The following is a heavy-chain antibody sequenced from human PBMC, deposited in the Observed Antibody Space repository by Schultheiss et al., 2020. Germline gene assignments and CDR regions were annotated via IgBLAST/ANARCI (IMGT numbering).Heavy chain of an antibody. D-gene: IGHD5/OR15-5a*01. Sequence: ASVKVSCKASGSTFTGYYMHWVRQAPGKGLEWMGRFDPEDGKRIYAQRFQGRITMTEDTSTDTAYMELRSLTPEDTAVYFCATGLIRLRRSDFDYWGQGTLVTVSS. CDR2: FDPEDGKR. J-gene: IGHJ4*02. CDR1: GSTFTGYY. V-gene: IGHV1-24*01. CDR3: ATGLIRLRRSDFDY.